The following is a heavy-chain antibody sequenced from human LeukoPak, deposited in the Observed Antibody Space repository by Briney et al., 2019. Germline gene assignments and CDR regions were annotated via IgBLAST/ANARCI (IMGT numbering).Heavy chain of an antibody. D-gene: IGHD6-13*01. V-gene: IGHV4-34*01. J-gene: IGHJ6*03. CDR3: ARDSGIAAAGPYYYYYYMDV. CDR1: VGSFSGYY. Sequence: SETLSLTCAVYVGSFSGYYWSWIRQPPGKGLEWIGEINHSGNTNYNPSLKSRVTISVDTSKNQFSLKLSSVTAADTAVYYCARDSGIAAAGPYYYYYYMDVWGKGTTVTISS. CDR2: INHSGNT.